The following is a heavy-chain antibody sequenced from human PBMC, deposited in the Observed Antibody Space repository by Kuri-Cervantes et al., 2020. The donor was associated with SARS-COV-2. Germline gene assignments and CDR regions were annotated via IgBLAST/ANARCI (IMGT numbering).Heavy chain of an antibody. CDR3: ARGGIAVAGVDY. D-gene: IGHD6-19*01. V-gene: IGHV4-34*01. CDR1: VGTFSHTT. CDR2: IYYSGST. J-gene: IGHJ4*02. Sequence: SETLSLTWYVCVGTFSHTTASWIRQPPGKGLEWIGYIYYSGSTYYNPSLKSRVTISVDTSKNQFSLKLSSVTAADTAVYYCARGGIAVAGVDYWGQGTLVTVSS.